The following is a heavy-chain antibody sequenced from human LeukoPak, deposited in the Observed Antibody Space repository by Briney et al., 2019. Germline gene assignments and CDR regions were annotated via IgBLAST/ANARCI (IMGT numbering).Heavy chain of an antibody. CDR2: IWYDGSNK. Sequence: PGGSLRLSCAASGFTFSRYAMHWVRQAPGKGLEWVAVIWYDGSNKYYADSVKGRFTISRDNSKNTLYLQMNSLRAEDTAVYYCARDSYGLDYWGQGTLVTVSS. D-gene: IGHD5-18*01. CDR1: GFTFSRYA. CDR3: ARDSYGLDY. J-gene: IGHJ4*02. V-gene: IGHV3-33*01.